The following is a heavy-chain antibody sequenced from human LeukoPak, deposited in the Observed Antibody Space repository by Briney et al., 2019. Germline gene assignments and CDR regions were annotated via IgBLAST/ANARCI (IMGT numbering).Heavy chain of an antibody. CDR1: GGSFSGYY. J-gene: IGHJ4*02. V-gene: IGHV4-34*01. D-gene: IGHD5-12*01. Sequence: SETLSLTCAVYGGSFSGYYWSWIRQPPGKGLEWIGSIYHSGSTYYNPSLKSRVTISVDTSKNQFSLKLSSVTAADTAMYYCAKSNGYGLIDYWGQGTLVTVS. CDR3: AKSNGYGLIDY. CDR2: IYHSGST.